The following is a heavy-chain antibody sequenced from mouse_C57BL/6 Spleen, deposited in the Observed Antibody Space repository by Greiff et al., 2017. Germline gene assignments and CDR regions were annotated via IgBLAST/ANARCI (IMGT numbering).Heavy chain of an antibody. J-gene: IGHJ3*01. Sequence: QVQLQQSGAELVKPGASVKLSCKASGYTFTAYTIHWVKQRSGQGLEWIGWFYPGSGSIKYNEKFKDKATLTADKSSSTVYRELSRLRCEDSAVYFCARHEERYDYDGHQFAYWGQGTLVTVSA. CDR1: GYTFTAYT. CDR3: ARHEERYDYDGHQFAY. CDR2: FYPGSGSI. D-gene: IGHD2-4*01. V-gene: IGHV1-62-2*01.